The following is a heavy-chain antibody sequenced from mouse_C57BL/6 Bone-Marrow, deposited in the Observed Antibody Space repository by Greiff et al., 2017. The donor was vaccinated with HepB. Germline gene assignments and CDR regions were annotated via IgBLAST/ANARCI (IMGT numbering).Heavy chain of an antibody. V-gene: IGHV7-3*01. J-gene: IGHJ4*01. CDR1: GFTFTDYY. CDR3: ARLLSMDY. CDR2: IRNKANGYTT. Sequence: EVQLVESGGGLVQPGGSLSLSCAASGFTFTDYYMSWVRQPPGKALEWLGFIRNKANGYTTEYSASVKGRFTISRENAQIILYLQMNALRAEDSATYYCARLLSMDYWGQGTSVTVSS.